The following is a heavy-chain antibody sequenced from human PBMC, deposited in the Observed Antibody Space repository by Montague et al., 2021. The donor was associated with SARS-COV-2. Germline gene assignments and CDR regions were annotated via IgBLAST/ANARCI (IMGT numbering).Heavy chain of an antibody. D-gene: IGHD3-10*01. CDR1: GGSLSGYY. Sequence: SETLSLTCAVYGGSLSGYYWSWIRQPPERGLEWIGEINHSANTKYNPSXXSPVTISIDTSKNQFSLKMTSVTAADTATYYCASGIYPSGSYYNRYYYGLNIWGPETTVIVSS. CDR2: INHSANT. CDR3: ASGIYPSGSYYNRYYYGLNI. V-gene: IGHV4-34*01. J-gene: IGHJ6*02.